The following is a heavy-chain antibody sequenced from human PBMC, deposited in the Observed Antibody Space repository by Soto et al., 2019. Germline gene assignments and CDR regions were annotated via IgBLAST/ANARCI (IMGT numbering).Heavy chain of an antibody. CDR3: ARDRPTDH. CDR2: ITGDTLEA. CDR1: GYTFNRYA. V-gene: IGHV1-18*01. Sequence: QVQLVQSGAEVWKPGASVTVYCKASGYTFNRYAISWLRQSPGQGPVWLGLITGDTLEASFARKFQGRVTLTRNTSTSTVYMELMRLRDDETAVYYCARDRPTDHWSKGTLVTVSS. J-gene: IGHJ5*02.